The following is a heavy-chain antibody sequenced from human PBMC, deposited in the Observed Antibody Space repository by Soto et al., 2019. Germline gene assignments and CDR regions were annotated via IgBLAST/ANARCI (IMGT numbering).Heavy chain of an antibody. CDR2: IYYSGST. J-gene: IGHJ4*02. D-gene: IGHD6-13*01. CDR3: ARVRAAAGVRFADY. Sequence: QVQLQESGPGLVKPSQTLSLTCTVSGGSISSGGYYWSWIRQHPGKGLEWIGYIYYSGSTYYNPSLKSRVTRSVDTSKNQFSLKLSSVTAADTAVYYCARVRAAAGVRFADYWGQGTLVTVSS. CDR1: GGSISSGGYY. V-gene: IGHV4-31*03.